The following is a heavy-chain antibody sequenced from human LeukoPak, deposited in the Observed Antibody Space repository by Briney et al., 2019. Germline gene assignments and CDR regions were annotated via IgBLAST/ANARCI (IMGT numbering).Heavy chain of an antibody. D-gene: IGHD5-24*01. Sequence: GGSLRLSCAASGFTFSSYAMSWVRQAPGKGLEGVSAISGSGGSTYYADSVKGRFTISRDNSKNTLYLQMNSLRAEDTAVYYCAKMADGYYYYYYMDVWGKGTTVTVSS. CDR2: ISGSGGST. J-gene: IGHJ6*03. CDR3: AKMADGYYYYYYMDV. V-gene: IGHV3-23*01. CDR1: GFTFSSYA.